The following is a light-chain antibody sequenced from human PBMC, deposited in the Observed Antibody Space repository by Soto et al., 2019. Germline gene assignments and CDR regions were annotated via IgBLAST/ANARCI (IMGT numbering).Light chain of an antibody. J-gene: IGLJ1*01. V-gene: IGLV1-47*03. CDR2: RNN. CDR1: SSNIGSNY. Sequence: QSVLTQPPSASGTPGPRVTISFSGSSSNIGSNYVYWYQQLPGTAPKLLIYRNNQRPSGVSDRFSGSKSGTSASLAISGLWSEDEADYYCAAWDDSLSGSYVFGTGTKLTLL. CDR3: AAWDDSLSGSYV.